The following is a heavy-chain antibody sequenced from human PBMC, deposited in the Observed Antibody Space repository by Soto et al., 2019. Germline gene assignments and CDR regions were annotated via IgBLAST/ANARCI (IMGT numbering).Heavy chain of an antibody. J-gene: IGHJ6*01. CDR2: TYYRSKWFN. CDR3: ARSRQNPRDGLDV. Sequence: SQTLSLTCVISGDTVSAYGSAWNWIRQSPSRGLEWLGRTYYRSKWFNEYVVSMKSRLNIRPDTTKNQFSLQLTSVDVEDTAVYYLARSRQNPRDGLDVWGQGTTVTVSS. V-gene: IGHV6-1*01. CDR1: GDTVSAYGSA.